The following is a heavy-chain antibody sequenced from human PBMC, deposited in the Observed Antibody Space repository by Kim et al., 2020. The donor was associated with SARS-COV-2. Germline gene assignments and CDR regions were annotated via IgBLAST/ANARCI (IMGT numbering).Heavy chain of an antibody. V-gene: IGHV3-23*01. D-gene: IGHD3-22*01. J-gene: IGHJ4*02. CDR3: AKASITMIVVAPDY. CDR1: GFTFSSYA. Sequence: GGSLRLSCAASGFTFSSYAMSWVRQVPGKGLEWVSAISGSGGSTYYADSVKGRFTISRDNSKNTLYLQMNSLRAEDTAVYYCAKASITMIVVAPDYWGQGTLGTVSS. CDR2: ISGSGGST.